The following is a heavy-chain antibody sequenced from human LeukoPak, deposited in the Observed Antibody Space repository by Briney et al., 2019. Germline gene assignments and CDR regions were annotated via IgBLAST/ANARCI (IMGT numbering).Heavy chain of an antibody. V-gene: IGHV4-4*07. CDR3: ARGEHSVDS. J-gene: IGHJ4*02. CDR1: GGAIRSHY. Sequence: SETLSLTCTVSGGAIRSHYWNWIRQPAGKGLEWIGRIYSSGYTNDNPFLKSRITMSVDMSKNQFSLRLNSVTAADTTVYYCARGEHSVDSWGQGMLVTVSS. D-gene: IGHD1/OR15-1a*01. CDR2: IYSSGYT.